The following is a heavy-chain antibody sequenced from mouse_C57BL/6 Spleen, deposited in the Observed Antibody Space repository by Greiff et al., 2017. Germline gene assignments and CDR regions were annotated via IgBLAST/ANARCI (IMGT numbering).Heavy chain of an antibody. CDR2: IWRGGST. CDR3: AKKTEYDYDRGYYYAMDY. V-gene: IGHV2-5*01. Sequence: VQLKESGPGLVQPSQSLSITCTVSGFSLTSYGVHWVRQSPGKGLEWLGVIWRGGSTDYNAAFMSRLSITKDNSKSQVFFKMNSLQADDTAIYYCAKKTEYDYDRGYYYAMDYWGQGTSVTVSS. D-gene: IGHD2-4*01. J-gene: IGHJ4*01. CDR1: GFSLTSYG.